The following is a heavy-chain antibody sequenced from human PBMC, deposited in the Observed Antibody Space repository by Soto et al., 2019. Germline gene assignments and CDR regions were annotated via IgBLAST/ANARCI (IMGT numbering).Heavy chain of an antibody. CDR1: GYTFTSYG. D-gene: IGHD3-10*01. Sequence: ASVKVSCKASGYTFTSYGISWVRQAPGQGLEWMGWISAYNGNTNYAQKLQGRVTMTTDTSTSTAYMELRSLRSDDTAVYYCARRMAARNSRLLWFGELLPYYYYYYGMDVWGQGTTVTV. J-gene: IGHJ6*02. CDR2: ISAYNGNT. V-gene: IGHV1-18*01. CDR3: ARRMAARNSRLLWFGELLPYYYYYYGMDV.